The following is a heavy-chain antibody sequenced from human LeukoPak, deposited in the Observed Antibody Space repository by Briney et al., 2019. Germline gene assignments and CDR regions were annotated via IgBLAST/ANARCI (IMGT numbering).Heavy chain of an antibody. V-gene: IGHV3-72*01. Sequence: GGSLRLSCAVSGYTFSDHYIDWVRQAPGKGLEWVGQTRNKANNYATQYAASVKGRFTISRDDSRNSVYLQMNSLKTEDTAVYYCARGGAARLHFQNWGQGTLVTVSS. CDR3: ARGGAARLHFQN. J-gene: IGHJ1*01. CDR2: TRNKANNYAT. CDR1: GYTFSDHY. D-gene: IGHD6-6*01.